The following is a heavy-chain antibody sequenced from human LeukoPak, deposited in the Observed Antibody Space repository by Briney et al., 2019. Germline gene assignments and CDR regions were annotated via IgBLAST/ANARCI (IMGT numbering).Heavy chain of an antibody. V-gene: IGHV1-69*04. CDR2: IIPIFGIA. D-gene: IGHD3-22*01. Sequence: SVKVSYKASGGTFSSYAISWVRQAPGQGLEWMGRIIPIFGIANYAQKFQGRVTITADKSTSTAYMELSSLRSEDTAVYYCARDRPVVAEEYYYYYYGMDVWGQGTTVTVSS. CDR3: ARDRPVVAEEYYYYYYGMDV. J-gene: IGHJ6*02. CDR1: GGTFSSYA.